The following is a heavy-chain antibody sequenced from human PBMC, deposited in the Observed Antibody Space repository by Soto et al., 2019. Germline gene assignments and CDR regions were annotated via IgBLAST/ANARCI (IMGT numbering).Heavy chain of an antibody. CDR1: GFTFSSYA. CDR3: AKDYYDFWSGYYQARPGNDAFDI. J-gene: IGHJ3*02. V-gene: IGHV3-23*01. Sequence: PGGSLRLSCAASGFTFSSYAMSWVRQAPGKGLEWVSAISGSGGSTYYADSVKGRFTISRDNSKNTLYLQMNSLRAEDTAVYYCAKDYYDFWSGYYQARPGNDAFDIWGQGTMVTVSS. CDR2: ISGSGGST. D-gene: IGHD3-3*01.